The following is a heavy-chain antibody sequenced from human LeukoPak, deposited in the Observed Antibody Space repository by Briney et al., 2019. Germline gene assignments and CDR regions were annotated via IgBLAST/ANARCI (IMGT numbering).Heavy chain of an antibody. D-gene: IGHD3-9*01. J-gene: IGHJ6*02. CDR1: GGTFSTYA. V-gene: IGHV1-69*04. CDR3: ARSNTYISGMDV. CDR2: IIPIVGIA. Sequence: SVKVSCKASGGTFSTYAITWVRQAPGQGLEWMGRIIPIVGIAYYAQKFQGRVTITADKSTSTAYMEPTSLRSEDTAVYYCARSNTYISGMDVWGQGTTVTVSS.